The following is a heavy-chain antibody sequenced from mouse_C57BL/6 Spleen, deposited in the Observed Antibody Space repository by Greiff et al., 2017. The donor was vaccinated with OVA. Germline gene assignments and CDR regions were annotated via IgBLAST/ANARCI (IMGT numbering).Heavy chain of an antibody. CDR1: GYTFTDHT. D-gene: IGHD3-2*02. V-gene: IGHV1-78*01. Sequence: VQLQQSDAELAKPGASVKISCKVSGYTFTDHTIHWMKQRPEQGLEWIGYIYPRDGSTKYNEKFKGKATLTADKSSSTAYMQLNSLTSEDSAVYFCARGLQLRLPYFDYWGQGTTLTVSS. CDR3: ARGLQLRLPYFDY. CDR2: IYPRDGST. J-gene: IGHJ2*01.